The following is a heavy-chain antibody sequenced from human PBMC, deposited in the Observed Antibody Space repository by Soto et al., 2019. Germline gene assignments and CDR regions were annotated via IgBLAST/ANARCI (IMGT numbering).Heavy chain of an antibody. D-gene: IGHD6-13*01. Sequence: GSGPTLVNPIQTLTLTCTFSGFSLSTSGVGVGWIRQPPGKALEWLALIYWNDDKRYSPSLKSRLTITKDTSKNQVVLTMTNMDPVDTATYYCALTAAAMYYFDYWGQGTLVTVSS. J-gene: IGHJ4*02. CDR2: IYWNDDK. CDR3: ALTAAAMYYFDY. CDR1: GFSLSTSGVG. V-gene: IGHV2-5*01.